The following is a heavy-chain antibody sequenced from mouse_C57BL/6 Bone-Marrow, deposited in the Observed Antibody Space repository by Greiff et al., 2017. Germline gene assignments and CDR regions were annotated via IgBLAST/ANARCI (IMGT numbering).Heavy chain of an antibody. CDR2: ISSGGSYT. V-gene: IGHV5-6*01. CDR3: ARHSYYAMDY. CDR1: GFTFSSYG. Sequence: EVMLVESGGDLVKPGGSLKLSCAASGFTFSSYGLSWVRQTPDKRLEWVATISSGGSYTYYPDSVKGRFPISRDNAKNTLYLQMSSLKSEDTAMYYCARHSYYAMDYWGQGTSVTVSS. J-gene: IGHJ4*01.